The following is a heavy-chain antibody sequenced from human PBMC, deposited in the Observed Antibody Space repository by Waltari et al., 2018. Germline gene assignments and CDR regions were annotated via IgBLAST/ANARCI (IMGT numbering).Heavy chain of an antibody. V-gene: IGHV5-51*01. CDR3: ARRTFYVGGSFDP. CDR1: GNTFLHYW. CDR2: IHLADSDV. Sequence: EVQLVQSGAEVKKSGESLKISCQVSGNTFLHYWIGWVRQMPGKGLEWMGIIHLADSDVRYSPSFHGQVTISGDKSTNTAYLQWSSLKPSDTAIYYCARRTFYVGGSFDPWGQGTLVSVSS. D-gene: IGHD3-16*01. J-gene: IGHJ5*02.